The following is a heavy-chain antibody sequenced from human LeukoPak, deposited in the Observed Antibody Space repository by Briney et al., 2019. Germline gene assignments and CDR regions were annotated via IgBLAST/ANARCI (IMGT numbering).Heavy chain of an antibody. Sequence: PSQTLSLTCTVPGGSISSYYWTWIRQPPGKGLEWIGYMYYSGSTNYNPSLKSRVTISVDTSKNQFSLKLSSVTAADTAVYYCARDRKGSGYYYLDYWGQGTLVTVSS. D-gene: IGHD3-22*01. V-gene: IGHV4-59*01. CDR3: ARDRKGSGYYYLDY. CDR2: MYYSGST. J-gene: IGHJ4*02. CDR1: GGSISSYY.